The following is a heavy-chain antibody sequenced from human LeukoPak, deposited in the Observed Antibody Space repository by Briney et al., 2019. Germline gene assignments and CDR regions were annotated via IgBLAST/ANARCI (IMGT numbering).Heavy chain of an antibody. CDR2: INPNSGGT. CDR1: GYTFTGYY. CDR3: ARFPPGFWSGFDY. V-gene: IGHV1-2*02. D-gene: IGHD3-3*01. Sequence: ASVKVSCKASGYTFTGYYMHWVRQAPGQGLEWMGWINPNSGGTNYAQKFQGRVTMTRDTSISTAYMELSRLRSDDTAVYYCARFPPGFWSGFDYWGQGTLVTVSS. J-gene: IGHJ4*02.